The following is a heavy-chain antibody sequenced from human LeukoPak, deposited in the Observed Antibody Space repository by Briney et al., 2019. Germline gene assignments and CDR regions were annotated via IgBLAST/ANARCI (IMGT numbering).Heavy chain of an antibody. V-gene: IGHV3-7*04. J-gene: IGHJ4*02. D-gene: IGHD2-21*02. CDR2: IKGDGSEK. CDR3: ARGMTWSAY. Sequence: PGGSLRLSCAASGFTFSTYWMLWVRQVPGKGLEWVANIKGDGSEKHYVDSAKGRFTISRDNAKNSLYLQMNSLRVEDTALYFCARGMTWSAYWGQGTLVAVAS. CDR1: GFTFSTYW.